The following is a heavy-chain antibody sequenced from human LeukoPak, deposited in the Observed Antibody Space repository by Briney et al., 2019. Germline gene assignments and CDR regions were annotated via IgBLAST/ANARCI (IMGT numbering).Heavy chain of an antibody. V-gene: IGHV3-30*02. CDR2: IRHDGSIK. Sequence: GGSLRLSCAASGFTFSSYGMHWVRQAPGKGLEWVAFIRHDGSIKYYIDSVKDRFTISRDNSKNTLYLQMNSLRAEDTAVYYCARDHYYDSSGYYPGNWGQGTLVTVSS. CDR3: ARDHYYDSSGYYPGN. D-gene: IGHD3-22*01. CDR1: GFTFSSYG. J-gene: IGHJ4*02.